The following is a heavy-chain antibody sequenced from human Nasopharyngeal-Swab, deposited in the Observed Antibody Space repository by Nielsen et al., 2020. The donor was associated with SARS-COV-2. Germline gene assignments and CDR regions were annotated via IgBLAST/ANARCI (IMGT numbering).Heavy chain of an antibody. V-gene: IGHV4-31*03. Sequence: SETLSLTCTVSGGSISRGGYYWSWIRQHPGKGLEWIGYIYYSGSTYYNPSLKSRVTISVDTSKNQFSLKLSSVTAADTAVYYCARVSLRVAAGTPDYWGQGTLVTVSS. CDR2: IYYSGST. CDR3: ARVSLRVAAGTPDY. CDR1: GGSISRGGYY. J-gene: IGHJ4*02. D-gene: IGHD6-13*01.